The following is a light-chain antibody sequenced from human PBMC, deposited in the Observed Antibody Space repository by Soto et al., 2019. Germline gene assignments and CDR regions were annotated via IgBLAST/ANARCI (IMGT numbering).Light chain of an antibody. Sequence: QSVLTQPPSVSAAPGQKVTISCSGSSANIGGNSVSLYQQLPGTAPKLLIYDDNKRPSGIPDRFSGSKSGTSATLGITGFQTGDEADYYCGSWDSSLIADVFGTGTKVTVL. CDR1: SANIGGNS. V-gene: IGLV1-51*01. J-gene: IGLJ1*01. CDR2: DDN. CDR3: GSWDSSLIADV.